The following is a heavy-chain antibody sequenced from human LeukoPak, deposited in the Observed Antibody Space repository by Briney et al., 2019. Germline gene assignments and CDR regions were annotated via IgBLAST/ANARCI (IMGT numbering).Heavy chain of an antibody. CDR1: GFTFSSYA. Sequence: GGSLRLSCAASGFTFSSYAMSWVRQAPGKGLEWVSAISGSGGSTYYADSVKGRFTISRDNSKNTLYLQMNSLRAEDTAVYYCAKDLTRFYSGSYYYAFDIWGQGTMVTVSS. CDR2: ISGSGGST. D-gene: IGHD1-26*01. V-gene: IGHV3-23*01. J-gene: IGHJ3*02. CDR3: AKDLTRFYSGSYYYAFDI.